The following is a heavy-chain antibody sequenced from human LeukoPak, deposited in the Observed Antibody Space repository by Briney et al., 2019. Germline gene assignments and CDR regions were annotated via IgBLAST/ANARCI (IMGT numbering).Heavy chain of an antibody. V-gene: IGHV3-74*01. CDR1: GFTLSLYW. CDR3: ARGGGYSYGYLGY. CDR2: INSDGSST. D-gene: IGHD5-18*01. Sequence: GGSLRLSCAASGFTLSLYWMHWVRHAPGKGLVWVSRINSDGSSTSHADSVKGRFTISRDNAKNTLYLQMNSLRAEDTAVYYCARGGGYSYGYLGYWGQGTLVTVSS. J-gene: IGHJ4*02.